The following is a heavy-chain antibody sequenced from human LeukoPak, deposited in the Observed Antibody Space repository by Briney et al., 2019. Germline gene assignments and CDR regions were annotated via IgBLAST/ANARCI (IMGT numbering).Heavy chain of an antibody. CDR3: ARKNGAYWYLDL. D-gene: IGHD1-26*01. J-gene: IGHJ2*01. CDR2: ISSSSYI. Sequence: GSLRLSCAASGFTFSSYSMNWVRQAPGKGLEWVSSISSSSYIYYADSVKGRFTISRDNAKNSLDLQMNSLRAEDTAVYYCARKNGAYWYLDLWGRGTLVTVSS. V-gene: IGHV3-21*01. CDR1: GFTFSSYS.